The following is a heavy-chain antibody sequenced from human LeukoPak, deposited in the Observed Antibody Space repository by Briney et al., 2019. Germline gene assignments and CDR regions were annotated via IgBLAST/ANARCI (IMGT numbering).Heavy chain of an antibody. V-gene: IGHV1-24*01. CDR2: FDPEDGET. D-gene: IGHD1-26*01. Sequence: GASVKVSCKVSGYTLTELSMHWVRRAPGKGLEWMGGFDPEDGETIYAQKFQGRVTMTEDTSTDTAYMELSSLRSEDTAVYYCATWAWELLLFDYWGQGTLVTVSS. J-gene: IGHJ4*02. CDR1: GYTLTELS. CDR3: ATWAWELLLFDY.